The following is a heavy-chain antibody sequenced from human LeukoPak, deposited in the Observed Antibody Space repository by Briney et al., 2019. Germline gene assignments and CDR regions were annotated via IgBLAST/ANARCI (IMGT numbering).Heavy chain of an antibody. V-gene: IGHV4-39*01. Sequence: SETLSLTCTVSGGSISSSGYYWGWIRQPPGKGLEWIGSIYYSGSTFYNPSLKSRVTISVDTSKNQFSLRLTSVTAADTAVYYCAGVGPATVVSPFDYWGQGTLVTVSS. J-gene: IGHJ4*02. CDR1: GGSISSSGYY. CDR2: IYYSGST. D-gene: IGHD4-23*01. CDR3: AGVGPATVVSPFDY.